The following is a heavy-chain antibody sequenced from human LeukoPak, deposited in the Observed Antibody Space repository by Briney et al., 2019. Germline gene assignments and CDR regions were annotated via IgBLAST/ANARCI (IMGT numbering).Heavy chain of an antibody. D-gene: IGHD2-8*01. CDR2: LSGSGGSI. CDR3: AKCALMVYDWFDS. V-gene: IGHV3-23*01. J-gene: IGHJ5*01. Sequence: PGGSLRLSCAASGLTFSRHAMTWVRQAPGKGLEWVSSLSGSGGSIYYADCVKGRFTISRDNSKNTLYLQMNSLRAEDTAVYYCAKCALMVYDWFDSWGQGTLVTVSS. CDR1: GLTFSRHA.